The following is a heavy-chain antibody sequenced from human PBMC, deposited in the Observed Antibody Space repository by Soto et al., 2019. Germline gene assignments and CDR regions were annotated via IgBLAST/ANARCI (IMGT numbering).Heavy chain of an antibody. CDR3: ASDDSGSYYKGPAHLDV. Sequence: GGSLRLSCAASGFTFSSYGMHWVRQAPGKGLEWVAVISYDGSNKYYADSVKGRFTISRDNSKNTLYLQMNSLRAEDTAVYYCASDDSGSYYKGPAHLDVWGQGTTVTVSS. D-gene: IGHD3-10*01. CDR2: ISYDGSNK. CDR1: GFTFSSYG. J-gene: IGHJ6*02. V-gene: IGHV3-30*03.